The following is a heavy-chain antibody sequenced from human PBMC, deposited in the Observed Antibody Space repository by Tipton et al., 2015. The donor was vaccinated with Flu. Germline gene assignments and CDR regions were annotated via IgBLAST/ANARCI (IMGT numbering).Heavy chain of an antibody. CDR2: INHGGDT. Sequence: LRLSCTVYGGSFSGYYWTWIRQPPGSGLEWIGQINHGGDTIYNPSLKSRVTISVDTSKTQFSLKLTSVTAADTAVYYCVPAAGGALPGSHPSHDAWGQGTLVTVSP. CDR1: GGSFSGYY. J-gene: IGHJ5*02. V-gene: IGHV4-34*01. CDR3: VPAAGGALPGSHPSHDA. D-gene: IGHD6-19*01.